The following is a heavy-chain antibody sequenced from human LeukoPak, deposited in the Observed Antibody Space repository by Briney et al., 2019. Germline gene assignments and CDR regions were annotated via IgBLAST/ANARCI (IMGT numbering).Heavy chain of an antibody. J-gene: IGHJ6*03. CDR3: ARASPARYYYMDV. Sequence: ASVKVSCKASGYTFTSYHMHWVRQAPGQGLEWMGIINPSGGSTSYAQKFQGRVTMTRDMSTSTVYMELSSLRSEDTAVYYCARASPARYYYMDVWGKGTTVTVSS. V-gene: IGHV1-46*01. CDR1: GYTFTSYH. CDR2: INPSGGST.